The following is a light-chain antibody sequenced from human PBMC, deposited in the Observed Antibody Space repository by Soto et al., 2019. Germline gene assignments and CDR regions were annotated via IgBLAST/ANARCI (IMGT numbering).Light chain of an antibody. Sequence: EIVLTQSPGTLSLSPGERATLSCRASQSVSSSYLAWYQQKPGQAPRLLIYAASSRATGIPDRFSGSGSGTDFTLTISRLEPEDFAVYYCQQYGSSPYTFGQATKLEIK. J-gene: IGKJ2*01. V-gene: IGKV3-20*01. CDR2: AAS. CDR3: QQYGSSPYT. CDR1: QSVSSSY.